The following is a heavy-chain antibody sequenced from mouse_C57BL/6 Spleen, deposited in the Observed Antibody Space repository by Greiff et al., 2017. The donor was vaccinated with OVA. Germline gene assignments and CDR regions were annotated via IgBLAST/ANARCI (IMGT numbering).Heavy chain of an antibody. CDR3: ARGGTYYGSIHWYFDV. CDR1: GYTFTSYW. Sequence: QVQLQQPGAELVMPGASVKLSCKASGYTFTSYWMHWVKQRPGQGLEWIGEIDPSDSYTNSNQKFKGKSTLTVDKSSSTAYMQLSSLTSEDSAVYYCARGGTYYGSIHWYFDVWGTGTTVTVSS. D-gene: IGHD1-1*01. V-gene: IGHV1-69*01. CDR2: IDPSDSYT. J-gene: IGHJ1*03.